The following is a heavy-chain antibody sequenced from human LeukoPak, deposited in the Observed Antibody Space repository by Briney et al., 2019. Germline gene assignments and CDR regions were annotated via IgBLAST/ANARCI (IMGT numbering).Heavy chain of an antibody. D-gene: IGHD3-22*01. J-gene: IGHJ4*02. Sequence: PGGSLRLSCAASGFTVSSNYMSWVRQATGRGLEWVSGISGSGDTTYYADSVKGRFTISRDNSKNTLYMQMNSLRPEDTAIYYCAKRDYPETSGYLPLFQHWGQGTPVIVSS. V-gene: IGHV3-23*01. CDR3: AKRDYPETSGYLPLFQH. CDR2: ISGSGDTT. CDR1: GFTVSSNY.